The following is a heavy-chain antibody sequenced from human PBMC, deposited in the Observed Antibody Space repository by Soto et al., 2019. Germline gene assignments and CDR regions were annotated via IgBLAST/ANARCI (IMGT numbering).Heavy chain of an antibody. CDR1: GGSISSYY. V-gene: IGHV4-59*08. Sequence: SETLSLTCTVSGGSISSYYWSWIRQPPGKGLEWIGYIYYSGSTNYNPSLKIRVTISVDTSKNQFSLKLSSVTAADTAVYYCARSYSSSKYFQHWGRGTLVTVSS. J-gene: IGHJ1*01. CDR3: ARSYSSSKYFQH. D-gene: IGHD6-6*01. CDR2: IYYSGST.